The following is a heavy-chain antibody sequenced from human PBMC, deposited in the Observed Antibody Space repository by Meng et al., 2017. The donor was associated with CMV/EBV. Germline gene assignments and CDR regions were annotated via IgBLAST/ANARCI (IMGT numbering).Heavy chain of an antibody. Sequence: GSLRLSCTISGDSITNSAYYWGWIRQPPGQGLEWIGNIYYSGTTYYTPSLKSRVTISIDTSENHFSLRLSSVTAADTAVYYCARVGIYCSGTSCDMWEGDSWGQGTLVTVSS. CDR3: ARVGIYCSGTSCDMWEGDS. V-gene: IGHV4-39*02. J-gene: IGHJ4*02. D-gene: IGHD2-2*01. CDR2: IYYSGTT. CDR1: GDSITNSAYY.